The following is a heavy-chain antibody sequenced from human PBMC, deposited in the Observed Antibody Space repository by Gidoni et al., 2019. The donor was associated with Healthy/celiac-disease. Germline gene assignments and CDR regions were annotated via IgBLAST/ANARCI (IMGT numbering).Heavy chain of an antibody. D-gene: IGHD3-10*01. J-gene: IGHJ4*02. CDR2: ISYDGSNK. V-gene: IGHV3-30*18. CDR3: AKGVLWFGEFDY. Sequence: KGLEWVAVISYDGSNKYYADSVKGRFTISRDNSKNTLYLQMNSLRAEDTAVYYCAKGVLWFGEFDYWGQGTLVTVSS.